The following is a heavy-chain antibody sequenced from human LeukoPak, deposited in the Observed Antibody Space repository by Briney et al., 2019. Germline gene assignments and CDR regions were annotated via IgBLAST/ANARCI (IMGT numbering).Heavy chain of an antibody. J-gene: IGHJ4*02. Sequence: GGSLRLSCAACGFTFSSYDMHWVRQATGKGLEWVSAISGSGGSTYYADSVKGRFTISRDNSKNTLYLQMNSLRAEDTAVYYCAKEPFGYSSGWYTDYWGQGTLVTVSS. CDR3: AKEPFGYSSGWYTDY. V-gene: IGHV3-23*01. CDR2: ISGSGGST. D-gene: IGHD6-19*01. CDR1: GFTFSSYD.